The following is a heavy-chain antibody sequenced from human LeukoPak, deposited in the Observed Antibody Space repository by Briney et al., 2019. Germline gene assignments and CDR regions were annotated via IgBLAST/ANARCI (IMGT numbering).Heavy chain of an antibody. D-gene: IGHD3-3*01. CDR3: AKERDFWSGYDAFDI. Sequence: GGSLRLSCAASGYTFSSYAMCWVLQAPGKGLEWVSAISGSGGSTYYADSVKGRFTISRDNSKNTLYLQMNSLRAEDTAVYYCAKERDFWSGYDAFDIWGQGTMVTVSS. V-gene: IGHV3-23*01. CDR1: GYTFSSYA. CDR2: ISGSGGST. J-gene: IGHJ3*02.